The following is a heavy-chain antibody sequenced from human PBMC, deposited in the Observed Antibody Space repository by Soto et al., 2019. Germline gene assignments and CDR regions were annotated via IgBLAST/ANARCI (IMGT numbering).Heavy chain of an antibody. CDR1: GDSVSSNSAA. Sequence: QVQLQESGPGLVKPSQTLSLTCAISGDSVSSNSAAWNWIRLSPSRGLEWLARTYHRSRWYNDYSVSVRSRITVNPDTSKNQFSLQLTSVPPEDTAVYYCAGTTSHQWYYMDVWGKGTTVTVSS. J-gene: IGHJ6*03. CDR2: TYHRSRWYN. D-gene: IGHD1-7*01. CDR3: AGTTSHQWYYMDV. V-gene: IGHV6-1*01.